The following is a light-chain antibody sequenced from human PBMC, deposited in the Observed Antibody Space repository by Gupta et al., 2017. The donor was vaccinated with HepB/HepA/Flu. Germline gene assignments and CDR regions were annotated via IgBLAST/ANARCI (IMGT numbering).Light chain of an antibody. CDR1: KSVSSN. CDR3: QQYNNWPRT. CDR2: GAS. J-gene: IGKJ1*01. Sequence: EIVMTHSQATLSVSPGERASLSCRASKSVSSNLAWYQQKPGQAPRLLIYGASTRATGIPARFSGSGSGTEFTLTISSLQSEDFAVYYCQQYNNWPRTFGQGTKVEIK. V-gene: IGKV3-15*01.